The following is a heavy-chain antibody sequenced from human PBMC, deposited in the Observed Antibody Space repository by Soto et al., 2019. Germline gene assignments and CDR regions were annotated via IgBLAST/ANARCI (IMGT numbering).Heavy chain of an antibody. CDR2: ISAYNGNT. D-gene: IGHD6-13*01. J-gene: IGHJ6*02. Sequence: QVQLVQSGAEVKKPGASVKVSCKASGYTFTSYGFRWVRQAPGQGLEWMGWISAYNGNTNYAQKVQGRVTMTTDTSTSTAYMELRSLRSDDTAVYYCASCSIAAADPYGMDVWGQGTTVTVSS. V-gene: IGHV1-18*01. CDR1: GYTFTSYG. CDR3: ASCSIAAADPYGMDV.